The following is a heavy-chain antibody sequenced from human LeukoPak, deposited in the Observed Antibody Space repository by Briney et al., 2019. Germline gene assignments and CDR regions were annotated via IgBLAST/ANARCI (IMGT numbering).Heavy chain of an antibody. Sequence: GGSLRLSCAASGFTFSSYEMNWVRQAPGKGLEWVSYISSSGSTIYYADSVRGRFTISRDNSKNTLYLQMNSLRAEDAAVYYCAKIGANVGFWGQGTLVTVSS. J-gene: IGHJ4*02. V-gene: IGHV3-48*03. CDR2: ISSSGSTI. D-gene: IGHD4/OR15-4a*01. CDR1: GFTFSSYE. CDR3: AKIGANVGF.